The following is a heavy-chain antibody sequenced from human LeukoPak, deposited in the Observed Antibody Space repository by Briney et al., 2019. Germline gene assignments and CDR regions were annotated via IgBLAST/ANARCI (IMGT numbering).Heavy chain of an antibody. CDR3: AKQRGAVRGALDV. J-gene: IGHJ6*02. CDR2: VSGSGGST. CDR1: GFTFSSYA. Sequence: GGSLRLSCAASGFTFSSYAMSWVRQTPGKGLEWVSAVSGSGGSTDYADSVKGRFTIPRDNSKNTLYLQMNSLRAEDTALYYCAKQRGAVRGALDVWGQGTTVTVSS. V-gene: IGHV3-23*01. D-gene: IGHD3-10*01.